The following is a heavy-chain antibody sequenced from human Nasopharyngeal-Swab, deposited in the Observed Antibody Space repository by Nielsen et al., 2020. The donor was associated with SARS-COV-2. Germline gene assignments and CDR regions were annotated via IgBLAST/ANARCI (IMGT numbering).Heavy chain of an antibody. CDR3: ARSSHQSEGYAFDY. J-gene: IGHJ4*02. V-gene: IGHV3-9*01. D-gene: IGHD5-12*01. CDR1: GFTLCDYA. CDR2: ISWNSGSI. Sequence: SCAGSGFTLCDYAMHWVREAPGRGLEWVSGISWNSGSIGYADSVKGRFTISRDNAKNSLYLQMNSLRAEDTAVYYCARSSHQSEGYAFDYWGQGTLVTVSS.